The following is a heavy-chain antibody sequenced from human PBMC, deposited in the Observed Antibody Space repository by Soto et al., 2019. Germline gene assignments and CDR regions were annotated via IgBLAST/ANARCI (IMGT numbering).Heavy chain of an antibody. V-gene: IGHV1-69*13. CDR1: GGTFSSYA. D-gene: IGHD4-17*01. CDR2: IIPIFGTA. J-gene: IGHJ6*04. CDR3: ARGRWLRGLDYHGMEV. Sequence: SVKVSCKASGGTFSSYAISWVRQAPGQGLEWMGGIIPIFGTANYAQKFQGRVTITADESTSTAYMELSSLRSEDTAVYYCARGRWLRGLDYHGMEVWGKGSWVADSS.